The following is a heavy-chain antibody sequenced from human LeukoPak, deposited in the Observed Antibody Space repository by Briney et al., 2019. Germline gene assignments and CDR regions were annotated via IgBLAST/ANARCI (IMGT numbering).Heavy chain of an antibody. Sequence: SETLSLTCTVSGGSISSYYWSWIRQPPGKGLEWIGYIYYSGSTNYNPSLKSRVTISVDTSKNQFSLKLSSVTAADTAAYYCARLTTVTTYNWFDPWGQGTLVTVSS. CDR2: IYYSGST. CDR3: ARLTTVTTYNWFDP. J-gene: IGHJ5*02. CDR1: GGSISSYY. V-gene: IGHV4-59*01. D-gene: IGHD4-11*01.